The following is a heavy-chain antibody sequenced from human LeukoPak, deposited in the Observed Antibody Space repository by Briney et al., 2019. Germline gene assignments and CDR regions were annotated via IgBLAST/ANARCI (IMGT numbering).Heavy chain of an antibody. Sequence: SGPALVKPTQPLTLPCTFSGFSLTTSAMGVSWIRQPPGKSLEWLALIDWDDDKYYSTSLKTRLTISKDTFKTQVVLTMTNIDPVDTATYYCARISAYGDYYFDYWGQGTLVTVSS. V-gene: IGHV2-70*01. CDR1: GFSLTTSAMG. CDR3: ARISAYGDYYFDY. D-gene: IGHD4-17*01. J-gene: IGHJ4*02. CDR2: IDWDDDK.